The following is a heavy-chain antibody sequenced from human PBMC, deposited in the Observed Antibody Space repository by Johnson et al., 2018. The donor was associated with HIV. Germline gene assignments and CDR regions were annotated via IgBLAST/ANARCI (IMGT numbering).Heavy chain of an antibody. J-gene: IGHJ3*02. D-gene: IGHD2-21*01. Sequence: QVQLVESGGGVVQPGRSLRLSCAASGFTFSSSGMHWVRQAPGQGLEWVAVIWYDGSNKYYADSVKGRFPISRDNSKNTLYLQMNSLRAEDTAVYYCAKDGNPVTYCGGAGYRHAFDIWGQGTMVTVSS. CDR2: IWYDGSNK. CDR1: GFTFSSSG. V-gene: IGHV3-33*06. CDR3: AKDGNPVTYCGGAGYRHAFDI.